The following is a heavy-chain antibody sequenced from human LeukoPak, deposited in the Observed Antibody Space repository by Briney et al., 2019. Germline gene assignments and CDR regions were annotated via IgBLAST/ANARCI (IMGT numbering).Heavy chain of an antibody. V-gene: IGHV4-39*07. CDR1: GGSITSNTYF. CDR2: IYYSGST. CDR3: ASLRAIGWNYGRNWFDP. Sequence: PSETLSLTCIVSGGSITSNTYFWDWIRQTPGKGLEWIGSIYYSGSTYYNPSLKSRVTISLDTSKNQFSLKLSSVTAADTAVYYCASLRAIGWNYGRNWFDPWGQGTLVTVSS. J-gene: IGHJ5*02. D-gene: IGHD1-7*01.